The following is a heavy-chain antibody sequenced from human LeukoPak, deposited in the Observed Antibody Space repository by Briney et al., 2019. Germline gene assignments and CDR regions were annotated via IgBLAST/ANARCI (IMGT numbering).Heavy chain of an antibody. CDR3: ARLGRSYYYDSSGYGMDV. CDR1: GYTFISYD. CDR2: MNPNSGNT. V-gene: IGHV1-8*01. J-gene: IGHJ6*02. D-gene: IGHD3-22*01. Sequence: ASVKVSCKASGYTFISYDINWVRQATGQGLEWMGWMNPNSGNTGYAQKFQGRVTMTRNTSISTAYMELSSLRSEDTAVYYCARLGRSYYYDSSGYGMDVWGQGTTVIVSS.